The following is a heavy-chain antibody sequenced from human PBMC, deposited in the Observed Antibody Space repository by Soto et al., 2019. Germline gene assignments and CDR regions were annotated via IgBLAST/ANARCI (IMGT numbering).Heavy chain of an antibody. CDR1: GFTFSSYA. D-gene: IGHD5-18*01. Sequence: GGSLRLSCAASGFTFSSYAMSWVRQAPGEGLEWVSAISGSGGSTYYADSVKGRFTISRDNSKNTLYLQMNSLRAEDTAVYYCAKGLSGYSYGFVLLDYWGQGTLVTVSS. J-gene: IGHJ4*02. CDR2: ISGSGGST. CDR3: AKGLSGYSYGFVLLDY. V-gene: IGHV3-23*01.